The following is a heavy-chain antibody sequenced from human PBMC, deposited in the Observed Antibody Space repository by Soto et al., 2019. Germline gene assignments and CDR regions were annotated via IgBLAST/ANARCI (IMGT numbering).Heavy chain of an antibody. D-gene: IGHD6-13*01. CDR3: ARVREQQVVRLGDYYGIDV. CDR1: GGSISSSNW. Sequence: QVQLQEPGPGLVMPSGTLSLTCAVSGGSISSSNWWSWVRQPPGKGLEWIGEIYHSGSTNYNPSLKSRVTISVDKSKIQFSLKLSSVTAADTAVYYCARVREQQVVRLGDYYGIDVWGQGTTVTVSS. CDR2: IYHSGST. J-gene: IGHJ6*02. V-gene: IGHV4-4*02.